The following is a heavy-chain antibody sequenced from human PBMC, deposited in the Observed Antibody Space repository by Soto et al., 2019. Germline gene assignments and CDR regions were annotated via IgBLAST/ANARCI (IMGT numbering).Heavy chain of an antibody. CDR3: ARIAASGRGWDV. CDR1: GFTFSSYW. V-gene: IGHV3-7*01. J-gene: IGHJ6*02. Sequence: EVQLVESGGGLVQPGGSLRLSCVDSGFTFSSYWMSWVRQAPVKGLEWVGNIKQDGSEENYADSVTGRFTISRDNAKNSMYLQMISLRAEDKAVYYCARIAASGRGWDVWGQGTTVVVSS. D-gene: IGHD6-13*01. CDR2: IKQDGSEE.